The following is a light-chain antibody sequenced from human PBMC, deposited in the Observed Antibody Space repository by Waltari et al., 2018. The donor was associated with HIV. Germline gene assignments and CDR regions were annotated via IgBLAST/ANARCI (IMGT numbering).Light chain of an antibody. Sequence: EIVLTQSPGTLSLSPGARATLSCRASQSVSSNYLAWYQQEPGQAPRLLIYAASSRATGIPDRFSGSGSGTDFTLTISRLEPEDFAVYYCQQYGSSPYTFGQGTNLEIK. CDR3: QQYGSSPYT. V-gene: IGKV3-20*01. CDR1: QSVSSNY. J-gene: IGKJ2*01. CDR2: AAS.